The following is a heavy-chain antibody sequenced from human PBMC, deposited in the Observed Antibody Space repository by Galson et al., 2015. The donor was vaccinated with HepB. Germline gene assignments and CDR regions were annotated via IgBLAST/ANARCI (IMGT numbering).Heavy chain of an antibody. CDR2: ISWDGGST. D-gene: IGHD6-19*01. J-gene: IGHJ4*02. V-gene: IGHV3-43D*03. Sequence: SLRLSCAASGFTFADFAIHWVRQAPGKGLEWVSLISWDGGSTYYGDSVKGRFIISRDNSKNSLYLQMNSLRAEDTALYYCARLLSGWSFDSWGQGTLVTVSS. CDR3: ARLLSGWSFDS. CDR1: GFTFADFA.